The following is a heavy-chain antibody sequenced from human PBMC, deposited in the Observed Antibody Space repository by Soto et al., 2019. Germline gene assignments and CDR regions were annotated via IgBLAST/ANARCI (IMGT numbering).Heavy chain of an antibody. CDR3: ARQLSTSWTGFDY. CDR1: GYSFNNYW. Sequence: GESLKISCKGSGYSFNNYWIVWVRQMPGKGLEWMGIIYPGDSETKYSPSFQGKVTISADKSISTAYLQWSSLKASDTAMYYCARQLSTSWTGFDYWGQGTLVTVSS. CDR2: IYPGDSET. D-gene: IGHD6-13*01. V-gene: IGHV5-51*01. J-gene: IGHJ4*02.